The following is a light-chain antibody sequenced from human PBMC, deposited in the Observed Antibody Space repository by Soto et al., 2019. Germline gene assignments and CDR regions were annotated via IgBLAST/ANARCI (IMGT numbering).Light chain of an antibody. Sequence: EVVLTQSPATLSLSPGEGATLSCRASQSVSSYLAWYQQKPGQAPRLLIYDASNRAAGIPARFSGSGSGTDFTLTISSLEPEDFAVYYCQQRSNCYTFGQGTKLEIK. J-gene: IGKJ2*01. CDR3: QQRSNCYT. CDR2: DAS. V-gene: IGKV3-11*01. CDR1: QSVSSY.